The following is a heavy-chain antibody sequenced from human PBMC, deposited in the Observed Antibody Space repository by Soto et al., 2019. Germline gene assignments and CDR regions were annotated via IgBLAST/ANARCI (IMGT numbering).Heavy chain of an antibody. Sequence: EVQLLESGGDLVQPGGSLRLSCAASGFTFNSCAMSWVGQAPGRGLEWVSVISGDGSDASTFYADSVKGRFIISRDNSKDTLYLQMNSLRAEDTSIYYCAKGISTNSYSPLSGYWGQGTLVTVSS. CDR2: ISGDGSDAST. CDR1: GFTFNSCA. CDR3: AKGISTNSYSPLSGY. D-gene: IGHD2-2*02. J-gene: IGHJ4*02. V-gene: IGHV3-23*01.